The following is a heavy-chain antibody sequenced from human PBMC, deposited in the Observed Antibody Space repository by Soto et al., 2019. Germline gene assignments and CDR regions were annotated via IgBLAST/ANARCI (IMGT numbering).Heavy chain of an antibody. D-gene: IGHD3-10*01. V-gene: IGHV3-53*04. J-gene: IGHJ5*02. CDR1: GFTVSSNY. Sequence: EVQLVESGGGLVQPGGSLRLSCAASGFTVSSNYMSWVRQAPGKGLEWVSVIYSGGSTYYADSVKGRFTISRHNSKNTLYLQMNSLRAEDTAVYYGARGWFGEQIEGANWFDPWGQGTLVTVSS. CDR3: ARGWFGEQIEGANWFDP. CDR2: IYSGGST.